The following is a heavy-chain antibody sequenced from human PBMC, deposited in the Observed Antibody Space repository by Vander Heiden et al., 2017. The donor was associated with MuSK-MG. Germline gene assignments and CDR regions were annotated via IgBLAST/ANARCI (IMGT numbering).Heavy chain of an antibody. CDR1: GSTFAAYA. J-gene: IGHJ3*02. Sequence: QLLESGGGLVQHGSSLRLSFAASGSTFAAYALHLVRPAPGKGLEWVSGISWKRADIGYADSVKGRFTISRDNAQNCLYLQMNSLRPDDTALYYCAGGYYGNFDGTPPPEIWGQGTMVTVSS. CDR3: AGGYYGNFDGTPPPEI. V-gene: IGHV3-9*01. D-gene: IGHD4-17*01. CDR2: ISWKRADI.